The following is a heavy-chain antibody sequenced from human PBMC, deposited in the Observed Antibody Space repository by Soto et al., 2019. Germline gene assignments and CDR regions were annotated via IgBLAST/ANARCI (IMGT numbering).Heavy chain of an antibody. V-gene: IGHV2-5*02. D-gene: IGHD2-21*01. Sequence: QITLKESGPTLVKPTQTLTLTCTFSAFSLSTSGVGVGWIRQPPGKALEWLTFIYWDDDKRYSPSLKSRLTVTKDTSKTRVVLTITNMAPVDTATYYCARLVAAGITYYFDSWGQGTLVTVSS. CDR2: IYWDDDK. CDR1: AFSLSTSGVG. J-gene: IGHJ4*02. CDR3: ARLVAAGITYYFDS.